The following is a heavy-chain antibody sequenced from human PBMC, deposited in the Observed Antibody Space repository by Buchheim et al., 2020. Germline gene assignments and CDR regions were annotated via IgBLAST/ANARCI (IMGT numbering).Heavy chain of an antibody. J-gene: IGHJ1*01. CDR1: GFTFSSYW. D-gene: IGHD3-22*01. V-gene: IGHV3-7*01. CDR2: IKQDGSEK. Sequence: EVQLVESGGGLVQPGGSLRLSCAASGFTFSSYWMSWVRQAPGKGLEWVANIKQDGSEKYYVDSVKGRFTISRDNAKNSLYLQMNSLRAEDTAVYYCARASYYYDSSGYYYEGGYFQHWGQGTL. CDR3: ARASYYYDSSGYYYEGGYFQH.